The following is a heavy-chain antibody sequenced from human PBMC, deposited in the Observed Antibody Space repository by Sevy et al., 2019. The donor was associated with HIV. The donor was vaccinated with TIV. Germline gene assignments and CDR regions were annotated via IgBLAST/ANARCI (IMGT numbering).Heavy chain of an antibody. J-gene: IGHJ6*02. D-gene: IGHD4-17*01. CDR1: VFTFNSYG. CDR2: IWYDGSNQ. Sequence: GGSLRLSCAASVFTFNSYGMHWVRQAPGKGLEWVAVIWYDGSNQYYEDSVKGRFTISRDNSKNTLYLQMNRQRAENTAVYFCARVDYQYYYYAMDVWGQGTTVTVSS. CDR3: ARVDYQYYYYAMDV. V-gene: IGHV3-33*01.